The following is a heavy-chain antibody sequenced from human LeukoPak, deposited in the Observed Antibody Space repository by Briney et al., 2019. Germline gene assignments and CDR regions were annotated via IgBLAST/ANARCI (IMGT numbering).Heavy chain of an antibody. CDR3: ARWGLVAPGTYYYYYMDV. D-gene: IGHD2-2*01. J-gene: IGHJ6*03. V-gene: IGHV1-18*01. Sequence: ASAKVSCKASGYTFTNYGVSWVRQAPGQGLEWKGWINAYNGDTHYAQNLQGRLTMTTDTSTSMAFMELRSLRPDDTAVYFCARWGLVAPGTYYYYYMDVWGRGTTVTVSS. CDR2: INAYNGDT. CDR1: GYTFTNYG.